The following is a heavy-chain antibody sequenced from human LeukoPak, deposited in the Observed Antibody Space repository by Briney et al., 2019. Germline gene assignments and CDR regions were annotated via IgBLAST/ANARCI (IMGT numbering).Heavy chain of an antibody. J-gene: IGHJ1*01. CDR3: ARDPAYYYDSSGLD. CDR2: IYHSGST. CDR1: GGSISSSNW. V-gene: IGHV4-4*02. D-gene: IGHD3-22*01. Sequence: SGTLSLTCAVSGGSISSSNWWSWVRQPPGKGLEWIGEIYHSGSTNYNPSLKSRVTISVDKSKNQFSLKLSSVTAADTAVYYCARDPAYYYDSSGLDWGQGTLVTVSS.